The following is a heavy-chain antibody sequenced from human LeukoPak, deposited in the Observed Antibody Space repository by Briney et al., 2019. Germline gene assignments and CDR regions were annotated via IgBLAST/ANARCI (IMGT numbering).Heavy chain of an antibody. V-gene: IGHV3-48*03. CDR1: GFTFSSYE. CDR3: ARVRGSRYFATHYYGMDV. D-gene: IGHD3-9*01. CDR2: ISSSGSTI. Sequence: GGSLRLSCAASGFTFSSYEMNWVRQAPGKGLEWVSYISSSGSTIYYADSVKGRFTTSRDNAKNSLYLQMNSLRAEDTAVYYCARVRGSRYFATHYYGMDVWGQGTTVTVSS. J-gene: IGHJ6*02.